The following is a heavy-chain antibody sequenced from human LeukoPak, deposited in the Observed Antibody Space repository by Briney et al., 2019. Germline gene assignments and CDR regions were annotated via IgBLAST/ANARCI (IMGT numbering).Heavy chain of an antibody. D-gene: IGHD6-19*01. J-gene: IGHJ6*03. CDR1: GGPFSGYD. Sequence: AETLSLPCAVSGGPFSGYDWTWIRQPPGKGLEWIGEINHGGDSNYNSFLQSRLTISVDTSRNQFFLKLRSATAADTAVYYCARSLRWLVEDRFLYYMNVWGRETWFTVSS. CDR3: ARSLRWLVEDRFLYYMNV. V-gene: IGHV4-34*01. CDR2: INHGGDS.